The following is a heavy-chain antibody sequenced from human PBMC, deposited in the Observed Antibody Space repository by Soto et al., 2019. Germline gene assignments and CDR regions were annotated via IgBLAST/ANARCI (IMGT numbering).Heavy chain of an antibody. Sequence: EAQLVESGGGLVEPGGSLRLSCAASGFSFDKVWMAWVRQTPGQGLEWIGHIKSKSDGRASDYAAPVKGRFIISRDDSRSTVHLDMDSLRSEDTAVYYCMTVPPIRYFDWVFNPDSFGVWGQGTMVTVSS. V-gene: IGHV3-15*01. CDR3: MTVPPIRYFDWVFNPDSFGV. CDR2: IKSKSDGRAS. D-gene: IGHD3-9*01. J-gene: IGHJ3*01. CDR1: GFSFDKVW.